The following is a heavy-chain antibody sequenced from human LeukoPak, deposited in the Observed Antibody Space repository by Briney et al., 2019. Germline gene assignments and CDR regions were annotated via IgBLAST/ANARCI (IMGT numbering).Heavy chain of an antibody. V-gene: IGHV1-2*02. CDR2: INPNSGGT. CDR3: ARLRGIAADGGWFDP. D-gene: IGHD6-13*01. Sequence: ASVKVSCKASGYTFTGYYMHWVRQAPGQGLEWMGWINPNSGGTNYAQKFQGRVTMTRDTSISTAYMELSRLRSDDTAVYYCARLRGIAADGGWFDPWGQGTLVTVSS. J-gene: IGHJ5*02. CDR1: GYTFTGYY.